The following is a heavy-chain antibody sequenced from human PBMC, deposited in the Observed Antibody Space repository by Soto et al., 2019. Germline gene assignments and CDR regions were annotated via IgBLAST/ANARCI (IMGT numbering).Heavy chain of an antibody. CDR1: GGSFGTNS. Sequence: PSETLSLTCTISGGSFGTNSWSWIGQAPGKGLEWIGYTYHTGSTKYNPSLKSRATISVDTSKNQFSLTLNSAAAADTAVYYCATDSAGRGPFDPWGQGILVTVSS. J-gene: IGHJ5*02. CDR3: ATDSAGRGPFDP. D-gene: IGHD3-10*01. V-gene: IGHV4-59*01. CDR2: TYHTGST.